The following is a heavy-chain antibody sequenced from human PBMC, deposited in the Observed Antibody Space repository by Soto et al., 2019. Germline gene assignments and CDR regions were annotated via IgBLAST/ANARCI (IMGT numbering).Heavy chain of an antibody. Sequence: SETLSLTCTVSGGSVSSGSYYWSWIRQPPGKGLEWIGYIYYSGSTNYNPSLKSRVTISVDTSKNQFSLKLSSVTAADTAVYYCARGTPSYYYDSSGYYSLNWFDPWGQETLVTVSS. D-gene: IGHD3-22*01. CDR1: GGSVSSGSYY. J-gene: IGHJ5*02. CDR3: ARGTPSYYYDSSGYYSLNWFDP. V-gene: IGHV4-61*01. CDR2: IYYSGST.